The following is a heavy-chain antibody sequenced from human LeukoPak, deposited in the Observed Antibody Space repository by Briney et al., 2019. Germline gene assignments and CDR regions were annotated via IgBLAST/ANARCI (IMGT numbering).Heavy chain of an antibody. V-gene: IGHV1-2*02. J-gene: IGHJ5*02. CDR3: ARCLLPIAAAEINWFDP. CDR1: GYTFTGYY. CDR2: INPNSGGT. Sequence: ASVKVSCKASGYTFTGYYMHWVRQAPGQGLEWMGWINPNSGGTNYAQKFQGRVTMTRDTSISTAYMELSRLRSDDTAVYYCARCLLPIAAAEINWFDPWGQGTLVTVSS. D-gene: IGHD6-13*01.